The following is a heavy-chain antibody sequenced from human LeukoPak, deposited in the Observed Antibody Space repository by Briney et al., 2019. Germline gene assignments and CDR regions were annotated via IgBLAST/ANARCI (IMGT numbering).Heavy chain of an antibody. CDR1: GFTFSSYG. Sequence: PGGSLGLSCAASGFTFSSYGMSWVRQAPGKGLEWVSGINWNGGSTGYADSVEGRFTISRDNAKNSQYLQMNSLRVEDTALYYCARAQTYGDSRLLLDYWGQGTLVTVSS. V-gene: IGHV3-20*04. J-gene: IGHJ4*02. CDR3: ARAQTYGDSRLLLDY. D-gene: IGHD2-21*02. CDR2: INWNGGST.